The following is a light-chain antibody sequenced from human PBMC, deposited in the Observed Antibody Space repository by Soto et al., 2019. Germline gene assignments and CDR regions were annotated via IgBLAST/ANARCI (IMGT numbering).Light chain of an antibody. Sequence: SYELTQAPSVSVAPGKTATITCGGTNIETKSVHWYQQRPGQAPVVVIYYDSDRPSGIPERFSGSNSGDTATLTISRVEAGDEADYYCQVWDSNSDNLIFGGGTKLTVL. J-gene: IGLJ2*01. CDR3: QVWDSNSDNLI. CDR2: YDS. V-gene: IGLV3-21*04. CDR1: NIETKS.